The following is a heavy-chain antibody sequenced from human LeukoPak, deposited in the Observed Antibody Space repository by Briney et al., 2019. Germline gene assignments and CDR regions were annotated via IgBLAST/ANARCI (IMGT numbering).Heavy chain of an antibody. CDR3: ARTIFGVGYYFDY. CDR2: IYHSGST. D-gene: IGHD3-3*01. CDR1: GYSISSGYY. J-gene: IGHJ4*02. Sequence: SETLSLTCAVSGYSISSGYYWGWIRQPPGKGLEWIGSIYHSGSTYYNPSLKGRVTISVDTSKNQFSLKLSSVTAADTAVYYCARTIFGVGYYFDYWGQGTLVTVSS. V-gene: IGHV4-38-2*01.